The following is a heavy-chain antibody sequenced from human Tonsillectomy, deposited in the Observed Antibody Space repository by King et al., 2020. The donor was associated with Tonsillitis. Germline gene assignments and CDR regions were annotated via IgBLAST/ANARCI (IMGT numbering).Heavy chain of an antibody. CDR1: GFTFNNYA. Sequence: DVQLVESGGGLGQPGGSLRLSCEASGFTFNNYALSWVRQAPGKGLEWVSTIGGSGAYSYYADSVKGRFTNSRDNSKNTMYMQMNSLRAEDTAIYYCAKNSGSSYGYFEYWGRGTLVTVPS. J-gene: IGHJ4*02. D-gene: IGHD5-18*01. V-gene: IGHV3-23*04. CDR3: AKNSGSSYGYFEY. CDR2: IGGSGAYS.